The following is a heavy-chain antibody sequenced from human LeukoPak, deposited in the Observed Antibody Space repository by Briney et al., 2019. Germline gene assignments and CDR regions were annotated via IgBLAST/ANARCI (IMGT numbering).Heavy chain of an antibody. V-gene: IGHV1-46*01. J-gene: IGHJ4*02. CDR1: GYTFTSYG. CDR3: ARGLYYYDRSTYDDFDY. CDR2: VNPNDGAR. D-gene: IGHD3-22*01. Sequence: ASVKVSCKASGYTFTSYGISWVRQAPGQGLEWMGFVNPNDGARIYAQKFQGRITMTRDTSTNTVFMELSSLRSEGTAVYYCARGLYYYDRSTYDDFDYWGQGTLVTVSS.